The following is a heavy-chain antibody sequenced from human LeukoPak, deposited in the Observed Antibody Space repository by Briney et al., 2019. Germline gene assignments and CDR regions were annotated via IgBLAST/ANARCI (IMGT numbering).Heavy chain of an antibody. Sequence: PGGSLRLSCAASGFTFDDYAMHWVRQAPGEGLEWVSGISWNSGSIGYADSVKGRFTISRDNAKNSLYLQMNSLRAEDTALYYCAKVHSYCSGGSCYSRGAYYFDYWGQGTLVTVSS. CDR1: GFTFDDYA. CDR2: ISWNSGSI. CDR3: AKVHSYCSGGSCYSRGAYYFDY. J-gene: IGHJ4*02. D-gene: IGHD2-15*01. V-gene: IGHV3-9*01.